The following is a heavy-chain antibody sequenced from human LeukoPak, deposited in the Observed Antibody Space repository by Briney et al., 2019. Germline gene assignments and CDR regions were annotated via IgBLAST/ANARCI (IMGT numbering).Heavy chain of an antibody. Sequence: PGGSLRLSCAASGFTFSSYSMNWVRQAPGKGLEWVSYISSSSSTIYYADSVKGRFTISRDNAKNSLYLQMNSLRAEDTAVYYCARDQCSGGSCYYYYYYMDVWGKGTTVTVSS. D-gene: IGHD2-15*01. J-gene: IGHJ6*03. CDR2: ISSSSSTI. CDR3: ARDQCSGGSCYYYYYYMDV. V-gene: IGHV3-48*04. CDR1: GFTFSSYS.